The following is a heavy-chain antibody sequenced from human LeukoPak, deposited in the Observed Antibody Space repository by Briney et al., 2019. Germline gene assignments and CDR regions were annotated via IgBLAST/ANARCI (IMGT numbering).Heavy chain of an antibody. J-gene: IGHJ5*02. D-gene: IGHD4-17*01. CDR1: GFTFSSYA. V-gene: IGHV3-23*01. CDR3: AKGATVTTLNWFDP. CDR2: ISGSGGST. Sequence: GGSLRLSCAASGFTFSSYAMSWVRQAPGKGLEWVSTISGSGGSTYYADSVKSRFTISRDTSKNTLYLQMNSLRGEDTAVYYCAKGATVTTLNWFDPWGQGTLVTVSS.